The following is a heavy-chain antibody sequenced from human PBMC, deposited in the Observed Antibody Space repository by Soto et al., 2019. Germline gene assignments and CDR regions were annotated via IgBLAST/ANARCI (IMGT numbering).Heavy chain of an antibody. V-gene: IGHV1-8*01. Sequence: GASVKVSCKASGYTFTSYDISWVRQATGQGLEWMGWMNPNNGNTDYAPKLQGRVTMTMNTSIGTAYMELSSLRSEDTAVYYCARSPRNYYALGSYSYFRHWGQGTLVTVSS. D-gene: IGHD3-10*01. CDR1: GYTFTSYD. J-gene: IGHJ1*01. CDR3: ARSPRNYYALGSYSYFRH. CDR2: MNPNNGNT.